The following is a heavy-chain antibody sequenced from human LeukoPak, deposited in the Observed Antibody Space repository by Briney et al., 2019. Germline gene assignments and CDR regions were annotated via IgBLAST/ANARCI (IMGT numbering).Heavy chain of an antibody. V-gene: IGHV4-59*01. CDR1: GGSISSYY. J-gene: IGHJ5*02. CDR2: IYYSGST. Sequence: SETLSLTCTVSGGSISSYYWSWIRQPPGKGLEWIGYIYYSGSTNYNPSLKSRVTISVDTSKNQFSLKLSPVTAADTAVYYCARERTGVPTLYNWFDPWGQGTLVTVSS. D-gene: IGHD2-2*01. CDR3: ARERTGVPTLYNWFDP.